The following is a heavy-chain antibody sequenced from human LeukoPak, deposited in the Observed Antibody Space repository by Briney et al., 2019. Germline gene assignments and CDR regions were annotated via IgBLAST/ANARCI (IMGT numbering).Heavy chain of an antibody. Sequence: SETLSVTCTVSGGSISSGSDYWSWIRQSAGKGLEWIGRVYSSGSANYNPSLKSRLTMAVDTSKNQISLKLTSVTAADTAVYYCARDSGFWTFDPWGQGALVTVSS. CDR3: ARDSGFWTFDP. CDR1: GGSISSGSDY. J-gene: IGHJ5*02. CDR2: VYSSGSA. D-gene: IGHD3/OR15-3a*01. V-gene: IGHV4-61*02.